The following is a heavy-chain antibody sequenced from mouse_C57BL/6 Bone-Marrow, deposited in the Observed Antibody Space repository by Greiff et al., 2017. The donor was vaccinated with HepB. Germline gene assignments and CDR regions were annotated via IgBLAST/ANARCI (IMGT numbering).Heavy chain of an antibody. CDR3: ARPARGAY. V-gene: IGHV1-81*01. J-gene: IGHJ3*01. CDR2: IYPSSGNT. CDR1: GYTFTSYG. Sequence: QVQLQQPGAELARPGASVKLSCKASGYTFTSYGISWVKQRTGQGLEWIGEIYPSSGNTYYNEKFKGKATLTADKSSSTAYMKLRSLTSEDSAVYVCARPARGAYWGQGTLVTVSS.